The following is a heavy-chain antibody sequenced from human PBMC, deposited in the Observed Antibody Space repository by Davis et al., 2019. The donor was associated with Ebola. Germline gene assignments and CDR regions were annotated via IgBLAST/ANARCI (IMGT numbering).Heavy chain of an antibody. CDR2: IYDTGYT. V-gene: IGHV4-61*05. J-gene: IGHJ5*02. D-gene: IGHD1-20*01. Sequence: GSLRLSCTVSGGSISTSTYYSGWVRQPPGKGLEWMGYIYDTGYTTYSPSLKSRVTLSVDTSKNQFSLKLTSVTAADTAVYYCARYNWNFGGFDPWGQGTLVIVSS. CDR3: ARYNWNFGGFDP. CDR1: GGSISTSTYY.